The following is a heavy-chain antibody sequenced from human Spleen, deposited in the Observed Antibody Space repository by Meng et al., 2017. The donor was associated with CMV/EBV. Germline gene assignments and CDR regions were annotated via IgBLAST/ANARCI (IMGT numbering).Heavy chain of an antibody. J-gene: IGHJ6*02. Sequence: SVKVSCKASGGTFSSYAITWVRQAPGQGLGWMGGIIPIFGTINYAQKFQGRVTITTDESTSIAYMELSSLRSEDTAVYYCASTYCSGGACYSIYFYYGMDVWGQGTTVTVSS. V-gene: IGHV1-69*05. CDR1: GGTFSSYA. CDR2: IIPIFGTI. D-gene: IGHD2-15*01. CDR3: ASTYCSGGACYSIYFYYGMDV.